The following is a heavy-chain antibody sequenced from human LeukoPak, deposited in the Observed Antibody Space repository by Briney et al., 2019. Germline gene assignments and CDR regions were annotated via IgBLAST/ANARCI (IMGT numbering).Heavy chain of an antibody. V-gene: IGHV1-69*05. J-gene: IGHJ4*02. Sequence: EASVKVSCKASGGTFSSYAISWVRQAPGQGLEWMGGIIPIFGTANYAQKFQGRVTITTDESTSTAYMELSSLRSEDTAVYYCARGKHRKYYYDSSGHYYALDYWGQGTLVTVSS. CDR2: IIPIFGTA. CDR3: ARGKHRKYYYDSSGHYYALDY. CDR1: GGTFSSYA. D-gene: IGHD3-22*01.